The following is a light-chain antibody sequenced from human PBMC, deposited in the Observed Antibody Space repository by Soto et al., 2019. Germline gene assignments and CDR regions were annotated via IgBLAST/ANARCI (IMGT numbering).Light chain of an antibody. CDR3: ATWDDSLNGVV. J-gene: IGLJ2*01. CDR2: GDT. Sequence: QSVLTQPPSASETPGQRVTISCSGSSPNIGGNTVKWYQQVPGTAPKLLIHGDTLRPSGVPDRFSGSKSGTSASLAISGLQSEDEAEYYCATWDDSLNGVVFGGGTQLTVL. V-gene: IGLV1-44*01. CDR1: SPNIGGNT.